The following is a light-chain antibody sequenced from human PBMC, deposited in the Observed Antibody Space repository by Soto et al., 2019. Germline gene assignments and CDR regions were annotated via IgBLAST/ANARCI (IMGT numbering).Light chain of an antibody. Sequence: IQLTQSPSSLSASVGDRVTITCRAGQAISSALAWYQQKPGKAPKILLYDASSLVAGVPSRFSGSGSGTDFTLSITGRRPEDFATYYCQQFNDFPPTCGGGTKVQIK. V-gene: IGKV1D-13*01. CDR3: QQFNDFPPT. CDR1: QAISSA. J-gene: IGKJ4*02. CDR2: DAS.